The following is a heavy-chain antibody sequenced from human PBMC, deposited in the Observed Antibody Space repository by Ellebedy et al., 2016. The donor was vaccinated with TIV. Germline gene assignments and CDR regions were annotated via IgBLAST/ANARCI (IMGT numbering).Heavy chain of an antibody. CDR1: GFIFSHYS. CDR3: ARSRKDYYDSSGYYPDAFDI. Sequence: PGGSLRLSCAASGFIFSHYSMNWVRQAPGEGLDWLSYISGSSSTIYYADSVKGRFTISRDNAKNSVYLQMNSLRAEDTAVYYCARSRKDYYDSSGYYPDAFDIWGQGTMVTVSS. CDR2: ISGSSSTI. D-gene: IGHD3-22*01. J-gene: IGHJ3*02. V-gene: IGHV3-48*04.